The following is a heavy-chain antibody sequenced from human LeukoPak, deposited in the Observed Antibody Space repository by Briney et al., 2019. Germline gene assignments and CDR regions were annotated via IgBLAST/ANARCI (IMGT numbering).Heavy chain of an antibody. V-gene: IGHV4-59*12. J-gene: IGHJ4*02. CDR2: IYYSGST. CDR1: GGSISSYY. Sequence: SETLSLTCTVSGGSISSYYWSWIRQPPGKGLEWIGSIYYSGSTYYNPSLKSRVTISVDTSKNQFSLKLSSVTAADTAVYYCARVKIVDYDSSGFDYWGQGTLVTVSS. CDR3: ARVKIVDYDSSGFDY. D-gene: IGHD3-22*01.